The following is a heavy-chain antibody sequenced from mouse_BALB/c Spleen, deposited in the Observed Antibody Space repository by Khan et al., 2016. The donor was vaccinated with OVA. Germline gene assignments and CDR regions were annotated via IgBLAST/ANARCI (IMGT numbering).Heavy chain of an antibody. CDR2: ISSGGDYT. CDR3: ADHLTWSIAY. Sequence: EVELVESGGDLVKPGGSLKLSCAASGFTFSSYSMSWVRQPPDKRLEWVASISSGGDYTYYPDSVTGRFTISRDNAKNTLYLQMSDLKSEDTAMYYCADHLTWSIAYWGQGTLVTVSA. D-gene: IGHD1-3*01. J-gene: IGHJ3*01. V-gene: IGHV5-6*01. CDR1: GFTFSSYS.